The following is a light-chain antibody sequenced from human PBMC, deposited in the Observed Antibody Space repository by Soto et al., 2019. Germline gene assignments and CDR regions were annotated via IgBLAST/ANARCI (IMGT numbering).Light chain of an antibody. Sequence: QSVLTQPASVSGSPGQSITISCTGTSSVVGSYNLVSWYQQHPGKAPKLMIYEGSKRPSGVSNRFSGSKSGNTAPLTISGLQAEDVADYYCCSYAGSSFYVFGPGTKVTVL. CDR3: CSYAGSSFYV. V-gene: IGLV2-23*01. CDR2: EGS. J-gene: IGLJ1*01. CDR1: SSVVGSYNL.